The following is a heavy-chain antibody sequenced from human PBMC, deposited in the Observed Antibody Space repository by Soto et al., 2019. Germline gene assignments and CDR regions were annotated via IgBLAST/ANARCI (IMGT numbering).Heavy chain of an antibody. V-gene: IGHV1-3*01. J-gene: IGHJ5*02. CDR2: INAGNGNT. Sequence: ASVKVSCKASGYTFTSYAMHWVRQAPGQRLEWMGWINAGNGNTKYSQKFQGRVTITRDTSASTAYMELSSLRSEDTAVYYCARAFCSGGSCYSVENWFDPWGQGTLVTVSS. D-gene: IGHD2-15*01. CDR1: GYTFTSYA. CDR3: ARAFCSGGSCYSVENWFDP.